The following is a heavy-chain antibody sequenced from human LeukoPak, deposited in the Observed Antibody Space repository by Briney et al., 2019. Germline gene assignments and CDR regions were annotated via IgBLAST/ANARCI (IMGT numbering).Heavy chain of an antibody. D-gene: IGHD4-17*01. CDR2: IWYDGSNK. CDR1: GFTFSNHG. CDR3: ARFYGDHAAYFDY. V-gene: IGHV3-33*01. J-gene: IGHJ4*02. Sequence: QPGGSLRLSCAASGFTFSNHGMHWVRQAPGKGPEWVALIWYDGSNKYYGDSVKGRFTISRDNSKNTVYLQMNSLRAEDTAVYYCARFYGDHAAYFDYWGQGTLVTVSS.